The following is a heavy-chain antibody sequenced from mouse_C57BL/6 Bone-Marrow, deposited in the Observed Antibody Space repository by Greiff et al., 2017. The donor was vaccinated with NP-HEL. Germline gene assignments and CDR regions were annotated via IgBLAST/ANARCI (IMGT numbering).Heavy chain of an antibody. J-gene: IGHJ2*01. CDR2: ISGGGGNT. CDR3: ARTYSFDY. CDR1: GFTFSSYT. Sequence: EVNVVESGGGLVKPGGSLKLSCAASGFTFSSYTMSWVRQTPEKRLEWVATISGGGGNTYYPDSVKGRFTISRDNAKNTLYLQMSSLRSEDTAVYYCARTYSFDYWGQGTTLTVAS. V-gene: IGHV5-9*04.